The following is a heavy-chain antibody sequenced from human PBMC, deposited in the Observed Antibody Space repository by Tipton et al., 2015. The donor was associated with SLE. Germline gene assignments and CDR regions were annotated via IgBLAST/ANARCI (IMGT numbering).Heavy chain of an antibody. D-gene: IGHD6-19*01. Sequence: GSLRLSCAASGFTVSSNYMSWVRQAPGKGLEWVSVIYSGGSTYYADSVKGRFTISRDKSKNTLYLQMNSLRAEDTAVYYCAREPIAVAGPGYWGQGTLVTVSS. CDR2: IYSGGST. CDR3: AREPIAVAGPGY. CDR1: GFTVSSNY. V-gene: IGHV3-53*01. J-gene: IGHJ4*02.